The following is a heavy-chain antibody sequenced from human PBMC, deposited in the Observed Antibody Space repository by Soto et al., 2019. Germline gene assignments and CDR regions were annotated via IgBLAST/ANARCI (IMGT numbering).Heavy chain of an antibody. J-gene: IGHJ3*02. CDR1: GGTFSSYA. CDR2: IIPIFGTA. V-gene: IGHV1-69*13. CDR3: ARDIVVVPAAYSDGFDI. Sequence: SVKVSCKASGGTFSSYAISWVRQSPWQGLEWMGGIIPIFGTANYAQKLQGRVTITADESTSTAYMELSSLRSEDTAVYYCARDIVVVPAAYSDGFDIWGQGTMVTVSS. D-gene: IGHD2-2*01.